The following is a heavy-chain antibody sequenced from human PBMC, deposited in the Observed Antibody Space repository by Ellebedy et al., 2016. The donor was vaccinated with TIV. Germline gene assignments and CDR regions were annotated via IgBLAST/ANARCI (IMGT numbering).Heavy chain of an antibody. J-gene: IGHJ6*02. Sequence: GESLKISXAASGFTFSSYAMHWVRQAPGKGLEWVAVISYDGSNKYYADSVKGRFTISRDNSKNTLYLQMNSLRAEDTAVYYCARDRVVVTAIPHYYYGMDVWGQGTTVTVSS. CDR2: ISYDGSNK. V-gene: IGHV3-30-3*01. D-gene: IGHD2-21*02. CDR3: ARDRVVVTAIPHYYYGMDV. CDR1: GFTFSSYA.